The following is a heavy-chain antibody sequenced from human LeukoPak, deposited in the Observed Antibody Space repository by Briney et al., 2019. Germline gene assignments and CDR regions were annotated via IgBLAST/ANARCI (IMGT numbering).Heavy chain of an antibody. D-gene: IGHD1-1*01. CDR1: GITFSSFA. J-gene: IGHJ4*02. Sequence: GGSLRLSCAASGITFSSFAMTWLRQAPGKGLEWVSVISGSGDTTYYADSVKGRFTISRDNSKNTLYLQMNSLRVEDMAIYHCARESGGHDYWGQGTLVTVSS. CDR2: ISGSGDTT. CDR3: ARESGGHDY. V-gene: IGHV3-23*01.